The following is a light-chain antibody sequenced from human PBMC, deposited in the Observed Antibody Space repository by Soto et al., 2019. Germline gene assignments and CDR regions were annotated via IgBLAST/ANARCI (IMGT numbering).Light chain of an antibody. V-gene: IGKV4-1*01. CDR1: QSVLYSSYNKSY. Sequence: DIALTQSTDSLTLSLGERATINCTSRQSVLYSSYNKSYLAWHQVKPGRPPKTLFSWASTREPGVPDRFSGSGSGTDCTLTISSLQAEDVAVYYCRQYYSTRITFGQGKRLELK. CDR3: RQYYSTRIT. J-gene: IGKJ5*01. CDR2: WAS.